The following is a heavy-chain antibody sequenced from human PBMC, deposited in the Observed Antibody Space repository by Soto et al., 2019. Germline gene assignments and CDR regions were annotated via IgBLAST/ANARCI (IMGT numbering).Heavy chain of an antibody. V-gene: IGHV1-69*12. CDR3: AAPLWGSGWYYFDY. Sequence: QVQLVQSGAEVKKPGSSVKVSCKASGGTFSSYAISWVRQAPGQGLEWMGGIIPIFGTANYAQKFQGRVTITADESTSTAYMELSSLRSDDTAVYYCAAPLWGSGWYYFDYWGQGTLVTVSS. CDR2: IIPIFGTA. D-gene: IGHD6-19*01. J-gene: IGHJ4*02. CDR1: GGTFSSYA.